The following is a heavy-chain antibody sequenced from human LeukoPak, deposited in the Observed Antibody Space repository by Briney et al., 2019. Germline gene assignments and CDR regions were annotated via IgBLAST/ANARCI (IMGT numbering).Heavy chain of an antibody. J-gene: IGHJ4*02. D-gene: IGHD3-22*01. CDR2: ISSDGSEK. CDR1: QFIFSSYS. Sequence: QSGGSLRLSCAASQFIFSSYSMHWVRQAPGKGLEWVAVISSDGSEKYYADSVKGRFTISRDNSKNTLYLQMHSLTVEDTAVYYCAKDLSYYESTGYADYWGQGTLVTVSS. V-gene: IGHV3-30*04. CDR3: AKDLSYYESTGYADY.